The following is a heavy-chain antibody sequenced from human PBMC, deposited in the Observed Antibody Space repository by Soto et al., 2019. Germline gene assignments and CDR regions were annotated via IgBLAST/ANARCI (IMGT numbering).Heavy chain of an antibody. Sequence: GASVKVSCKASGYTFTSYGISWVRQAPGQGLEWMGWISGYNGDTNYAQNLQGRVTMTLDTSTSTTYMELRSLTSDDTAVYFCAKNGHPPYYYYGMDVWGQGTTVTVSS. CDR1: GYTFTSYG. J-gene: IGHJ6*02. D-gene: IGHD2-8*01. CDR3: AKNGHPPYYYYGMDV. V-gene: IGHV1-18*01. CDR2: ISGYNGDT.